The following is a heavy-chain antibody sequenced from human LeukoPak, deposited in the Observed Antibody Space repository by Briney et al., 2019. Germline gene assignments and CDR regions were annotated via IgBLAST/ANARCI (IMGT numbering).Heavy chain of an antibody. CDR2: INPNSGGT. CDR3: ARAEHDYVWGRCRYTLHFDY. CDR1: GYTFTGYY. Sequence: ASVKVSCKASGYTFTGYYMHWVRQAPGQGLEWMGWINPNSGGTNYAQKFQGRVTMTRDTSISTAYMELSRLRSDDTAVYYCARAEHDYVWGRCRYTLHFDYWGQGTLVTVSS. V-gene: IGHV1-2*02. D-gene: IGHD3-16*02. J-gene: IGHJ4*02.